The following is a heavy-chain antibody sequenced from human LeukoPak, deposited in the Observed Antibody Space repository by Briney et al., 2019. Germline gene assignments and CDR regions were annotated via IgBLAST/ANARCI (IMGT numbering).Heavy chain of an antibody. Sequence: KAGGSLRLSCAASGFTFSSYSMNWVRQAPGKGLEWVSSISSSSSYIYYADSVKGRFTISRDNAKNSLYLQMNSLRAEDTAVYYCARIDYDSSGYYLDYWGQGTLVTVSS. D-gene: IGHD3-22*01. J-gene: IGHJ4*02. V-gene: IGHV3-21*01. CDR2: ISSSSSYI. CDR1: GFTFSSYS. CDR3: ARIDYDSSGYYLDY.